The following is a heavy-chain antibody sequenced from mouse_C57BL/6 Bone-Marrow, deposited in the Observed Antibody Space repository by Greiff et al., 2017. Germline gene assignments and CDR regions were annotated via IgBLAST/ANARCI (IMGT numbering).Heavy chain of an antibody. CDR2: INPNNGGT. CDR3: ARMDY. Sequence: VQLQQSGPELVKPWASVKISCKASGYTFTDYYMNWVKQSHGKSLEWIGDINPNNGGTSYNQKFKGKATLTVDKSSSTAYMELRSLTSEDSAVYYCARMDYWGQGTTLTVSS. J-gene: IGHJ2*01. V-gene: IGHV1-26*01. CDR1: GYTFTDYY.